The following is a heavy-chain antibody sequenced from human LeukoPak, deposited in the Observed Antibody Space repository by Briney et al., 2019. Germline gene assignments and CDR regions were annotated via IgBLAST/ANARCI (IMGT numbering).Heavy chain of an antibody. CDR3: ARDTPLHGLNY. CDR1: GFTFSSYW. Sequence: GGSLRLSCAASGFTFSSYWMSWVRQAPGKGLEWVANIKPDGSDKYYVDSVKGRFTISRDNAKNSLYLQTNSLRAEDTAVYFCARDTPLHGLNYWGQGTLVTVSS. V-gene: IGHV3-7*01. J-gene: IGHJ4*02. CDR2: IKPDGSDK.